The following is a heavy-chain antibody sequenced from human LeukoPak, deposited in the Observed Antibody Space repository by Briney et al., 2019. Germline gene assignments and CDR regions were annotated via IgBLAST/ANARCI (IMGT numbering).Heavy chain of an antibody. CDR2: ISDKGDST. D-gene: IGHD1-26*01. J-gene: IGHJ4*02. CDR3: ARRGTYFGGFDY. Sequence: PGGSLRLSCAASGFTFNYRDMSWVRQAPGKGPEWVSAISDKGDSTYYADSVKGRFTISRDNSKNTLYLQMSSLRADDTAVYYCARRGTYFGGFDYWGQGTLVTVSS. V-gene: IGHV3-23*01. CDR1: GFTFNYRD.